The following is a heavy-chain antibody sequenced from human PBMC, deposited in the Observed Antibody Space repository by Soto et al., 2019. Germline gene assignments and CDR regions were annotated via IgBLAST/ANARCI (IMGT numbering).Heavy chain of an antibody. CDR3: AKGQYSGVAGGLDY. CDR1: GLTFKSYA. Sequence: EVHLLGSGGGLVEPGGTLRLSCAASGLTFKSYAMSWVRQAPGKGLEWVSGISGSGGSTDYADSVKGRFTISRDNSQNTLYLQMNSLRVEDTALYYCAKGQYSGVAGGLDYWGQGTLVTVSS. J-gene: IGHJ4*02. V-gene: IGHV3-23*01. CDR2: ISGSGGST. D-gene: IGHD1-26*01.